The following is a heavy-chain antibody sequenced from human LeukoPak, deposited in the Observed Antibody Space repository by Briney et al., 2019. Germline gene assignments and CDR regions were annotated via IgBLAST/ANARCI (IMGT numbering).Heavy chain of an antibody. CDR3: ASKVMRGSYYYYYGMDV. CDR2: IYHSGST. J-gene: IGHJ6*02. V-gene: IGHV4-30-2*01. Sequence: PSQTLSLTCAVSGGSISSGGYSRRWIRQPPGKGLEWIAYIYHSGSTYYNPSLKSRVTISVDRSKNQFSLKLSSVTAADTAVYYCASKVMRGSYYYYYGMDVWGQGTTVTVSS. D-gene: IGHD1-26*01. CDR1: GGSISSGGYS.